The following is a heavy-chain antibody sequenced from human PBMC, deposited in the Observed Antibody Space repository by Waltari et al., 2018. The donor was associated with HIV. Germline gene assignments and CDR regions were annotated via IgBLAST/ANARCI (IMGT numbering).Heavy chain of an antibody. Sequence: QVQLQESGPGLVKPSETLSLTCTVSGGSISSYYWSWIRQPPGKGLEWIGYIYYSGSTNYNPSLKSRVTISVDTSKNQFSLKLSSVTAADTAVYYCARERGSSGYYYYFDYWGQGTLVTVSS. V-gene: IGHV4-59*01. CDR1: GGSISSYY. D-gene: IGHD3-22*01. CDR2: IYYSGST. CDR3: ARERGSSGYYYYFDY. J-gene: IGHJ4*02.